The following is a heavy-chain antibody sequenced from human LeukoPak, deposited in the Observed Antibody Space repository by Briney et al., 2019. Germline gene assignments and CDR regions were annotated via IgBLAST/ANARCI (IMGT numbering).Heavy chain of an antibody. J-gene: IGHJ4*02. Sequence: QTGGSLRLSCAASGFTFSSYAMSWVRQAPGEGLEWVSAISGSGGSTYYADSVKGRFTISRDNSKNTLYLQMNSLRAEDTAVYYCAKPDCSSTSCYPEGFDYWGQGTLVTVSS. D-gene: IGHD2-2*01. CDR2: ISGSGGST. V-gene: IGHV3-23*01. CDR1: GFTFSSYA. CDR3: AKPDCSSTSCYPEGFDY.